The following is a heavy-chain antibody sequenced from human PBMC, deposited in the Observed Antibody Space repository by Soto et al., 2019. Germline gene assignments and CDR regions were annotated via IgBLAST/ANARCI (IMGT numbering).Heavy chain of an antibody. J-gene: IGHJ6*02. V-gene: IGHV4-59*01. CDR2: IYYSGST. CDR1: GGSISSYY. D-gene: IGHD3-10*01. Sequence: SQTLSLSYTVSGGSISSYYWSWIRQPPGKGLEWIGYIYYSGSTNYNPSLKSRVTISVDTSKNQFSLKLSSVTAADTAVYYCARYYGSGSYFPSYYYYYYYGMDVWGQGTTVTVSS. CDR3: ARYYGSGSYFPSYYYYYYYGMDV.